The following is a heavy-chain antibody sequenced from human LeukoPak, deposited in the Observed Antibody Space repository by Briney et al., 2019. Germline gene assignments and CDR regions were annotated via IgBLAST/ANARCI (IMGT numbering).Heavy chain of an antibody. V-gene: IGHV4-59*01. D-gene: IGHD5-18*01. J-gene: IGHJ4*02. Sequence: SEALSLTCSVSGGSISSYYWSWIRQPPGKGLEWIGYIYYSGRTNYNPSLKSRVTISVDTSKNQFSLTLSSVTAADTAVYYCARGQKYRNGYTVTELGSGYFDYWGQGTLVTVSS. CDR1: GGSISSYY. CDR3: ARGQKYRNGYTVTELGSGYFDY. CDR2: IYYSGRT.